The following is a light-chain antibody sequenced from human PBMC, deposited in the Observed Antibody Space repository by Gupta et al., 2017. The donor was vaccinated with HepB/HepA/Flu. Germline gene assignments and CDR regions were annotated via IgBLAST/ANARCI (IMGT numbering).Light chain of an antibody. CDR1: SSNIGADND. CDR3: QSCDSSLGAWV. J-gene: IGLJ3*02. Sequence: QSVLTQPPSVSGAPGPRVTVSCSGSSSNIGADNDVHWYQQLPGTAPKLLIYGNNNRPSGVPDRFPGSKSGTSASLAITGLQVEDEADYYCQSCDSSLGAWVFGGGTMLTVL. CDR2: GNN. V-gene: IGLV1-40*01.